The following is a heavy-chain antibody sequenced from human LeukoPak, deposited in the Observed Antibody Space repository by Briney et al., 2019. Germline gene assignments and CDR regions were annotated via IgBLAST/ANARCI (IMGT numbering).Heavy chain of an antibody. CDR1: GFTFSSYS. V-gene: IGHV3-21*04. J-gene: IGHJ4*02. D-gene: IGHD3-22*01. CDR2: ISSSSSYI. CDR3: AKISTPYDSSGYYFY. Sequence: GGSLRLSCAASGFTFSSYSMNWVRQAPGKGLEWVSSISSSSSYIYYADSVKGRFTISRDNAKNSLYLQMNSLRAEDTAVYYCAKISTPYDSSGYYFYWGQGTLVTVSS.